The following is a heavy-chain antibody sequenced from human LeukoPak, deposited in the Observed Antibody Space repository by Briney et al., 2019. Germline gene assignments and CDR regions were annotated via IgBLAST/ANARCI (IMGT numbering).Heavy chain of an antibody. CDR1: GYTFTSYD. CDR3: ARVSYYYHQKGAWYFDL. D-gene: IGHD3-10*01. CDR2: MNPNSGNT. Sequence: ASVKVSCKASGYTFTSYDINWVRQATGQGLEWMGWMNPNSGNTGYAQEFQGRVTMTRNTSISTAYMELSSLRTEDTAVYYCARVSYYYHQKGAWYFDLWGRGTLVTVSS. J-gene: IGHJ2*01. V-gene: IGHV1-8*01.